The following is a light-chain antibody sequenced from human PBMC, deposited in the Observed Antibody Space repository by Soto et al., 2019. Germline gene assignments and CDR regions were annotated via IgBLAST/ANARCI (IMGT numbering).Light chain of an antibody. J-gene: IGKJ1*01. CDR2: GAS. CDR3: QQYNNWPPWT. V-gene: IGKV3-20*01. CDR1: QSISSGY. Sequence: EILLTQSPGTLSLSPGERATLSCRARQSISSGYLAWYQQKPGQAPRLLIYGASSRATGIPDRFSGSGSETDFTLTISSLQSEDFAVYYCQQYNNWPPWTFGQGTKVDIK.